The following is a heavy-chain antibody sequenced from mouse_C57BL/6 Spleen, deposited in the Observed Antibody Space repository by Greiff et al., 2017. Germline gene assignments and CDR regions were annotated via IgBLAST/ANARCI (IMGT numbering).Heavy chain of an antibody. D-gene: IGHD2-10*01. CDR1: GYTFTSYW. CDR2: IDPSDSYT. J-gene: IGHJ4*01. V-gene: IGHV1-59*01. Sequence: QVQLKQPGAELVRPGTSVKLSCKASGYTFTSYWMHWVKQRPGQGLEWIGVIDPSDSYTDYNQQFKGKATLTVDTSSSTAYMQLSSLTSEDSAVYYCATPTAYDAMDYWGQGTSVTVSA. CDR3: ATPTAYDAMDY.